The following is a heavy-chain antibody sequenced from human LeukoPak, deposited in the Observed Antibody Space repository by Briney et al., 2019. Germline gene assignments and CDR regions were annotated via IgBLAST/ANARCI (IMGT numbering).Heavy chain of an antibody. CDR3: ARAGSIRFDY. Sequence: GGSLRLSCAASGFTFSSYGMHWVRQAPGKGLEWVSGISGSDGSTYYADSVKGRFTISRDNSKNTLYLQMNSLRAEDTAVYYCARAGSIRFDYWGQGTPVTVSS. D-gene: IGHD1-26*01. J-gene: IGHJ4*02. CDR2: ISGSDGST. V-gene: IGHV3-23*01. CDR1: GFTFSSYG.